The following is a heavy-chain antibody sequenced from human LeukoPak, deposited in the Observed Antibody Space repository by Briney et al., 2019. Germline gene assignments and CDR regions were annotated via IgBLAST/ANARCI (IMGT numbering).Heavy chain of an antibody. V-gene: IGHV1-69*13. J-gene: IGHJ4*02. CDR1: GGTFSSYA. D-gene: IGHD3-9*01. Sequence: SAKVSCKASGGTFSSYAISWVRQAPGQGLEWMGGIIPIFGTANYAQKFQGRVTITADESTSTAYMELSSLRSEDTAVYYCARGVLRYFEFDYWGQGTLVTVSS. CDR3: ARGVLRYFEFDY. CDR2: IIPIFGTA.